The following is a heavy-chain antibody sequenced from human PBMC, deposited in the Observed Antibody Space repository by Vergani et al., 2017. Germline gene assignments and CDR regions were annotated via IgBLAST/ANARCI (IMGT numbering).Heavy chain of an antibody. CDR2: ISGSVGFT. D-gene: IGHD3-22*01. J-gene: IGHJ4*02. V-gene: IGHV3-23*01. CDR3: AKDNVAGYYDRSGYWDY. Sequence: EVQLLESGGNLVQPGGSLRLSCAASGFTFTNFAMTWVRQAPGEGLEWVSGISGSVGFTYYADSVKGRFTISKDNSKNTMFLKMNNLRAEDTAVYYCAKDNVAGYYDRSGYWDYGGQGTMVTVSA. CDR1: GFTFTNFA.